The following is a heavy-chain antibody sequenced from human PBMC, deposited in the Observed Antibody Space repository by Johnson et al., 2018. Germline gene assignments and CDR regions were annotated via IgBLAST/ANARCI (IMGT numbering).Heavy chain of an antibody. CDR1: GFTFDDYA. J-gene: IGHJ5*02. V-gene: IGHV3-9*01. D-gene: IGHD3-9*01. CDR3: AKDLRDFDWLYNWFDP. CDR2: ISWNSGSI. Sequence: VQLQESGGGLVQPGRSLRLSCAASGFTFDDYAMPWVRQAPGKGLEWVSGISWNSGSIGYADSVKGRFTISRDNAKNSLYLQMNSLRAEDTAVYYCAKDLRDFDWLYNWFDPWGQGTLVTVSS.